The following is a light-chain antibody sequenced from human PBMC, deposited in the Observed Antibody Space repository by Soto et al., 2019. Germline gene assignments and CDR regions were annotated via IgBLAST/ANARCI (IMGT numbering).Light chain of an antibody. CDR3: QQYNGYSAT. CDR1: QSISSW. CDR2: KAS. J-gene: IGKJ4*01. V-gene: IGKV1-5*03. Sequence: DIQMTQSPSTLSASVGDRVTITCRASQSISSWLAWYQQKPGKAPNLLIYKASSLESGVPSRFSGSESGTEFTLTISSLQPDDSATYYCQQYNGYSATFGGGTKVEIK.